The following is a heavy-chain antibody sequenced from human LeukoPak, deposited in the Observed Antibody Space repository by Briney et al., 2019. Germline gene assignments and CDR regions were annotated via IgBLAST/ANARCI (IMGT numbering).Heavy chain of an antibody. CDR1: GDSVSRSDSC. Sequence: SETLSLTCSVSGDSVSRSDSCWDWIRQPPGKGLEWIGTIYYNGRTYYSPSLKSRVTMSVDPSNNQFSLNLRSVTAADTAVYYCARRRYYDGSGYLEWGQGTLLSVSS. J-gene: IGHJ1*01. D-gene: IGHD3-22*01. V-gene: IGHV4-39*01. CDR3: ARRRYYDGSGYLE. CDR2: IYYNGRT.